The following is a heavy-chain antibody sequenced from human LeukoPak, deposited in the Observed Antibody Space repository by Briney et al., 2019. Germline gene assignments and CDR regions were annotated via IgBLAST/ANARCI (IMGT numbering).Heavy chain of an antibody. CDR2: VAYTGAT. J-gene: IGHJ4*02. Sequence: SETLCLTCTVSGDSISSGGYYWTWFRQYPGQGLEWIGFVAYTGATHYNPSLKSRVSISQDTSQNQFSLKLTSVTAADTAVYYCARDYPSSSSDWGQGMLVTVSS. CDR3: ARDYPSSSSD. V-gene: IGHV4-31*03. CDR1: GDSISSGGYY. D-gene: IGHD2-2*01.